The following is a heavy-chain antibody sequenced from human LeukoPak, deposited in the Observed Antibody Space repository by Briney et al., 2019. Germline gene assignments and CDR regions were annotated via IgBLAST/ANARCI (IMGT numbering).Heavy chain of an antibody. V-gene: IGHV4-61*02. J-gene: IGHJ4*02. CDR1: GGSISSGSYY. CDR2: IYTSGST. CDR3: ASGYGDSETFDY. Sequence: NPSETLSLTCTVSGGSISSGSYYWSWIRQPAGKGLEWIGRIYTSGSTNYNPSLKSRVTISVDTSKNQFSLKLSSVTAADTAVYYCASGYGDSETFDYWGQGTLVTVSS. D-gene: IGHD4-17*01.